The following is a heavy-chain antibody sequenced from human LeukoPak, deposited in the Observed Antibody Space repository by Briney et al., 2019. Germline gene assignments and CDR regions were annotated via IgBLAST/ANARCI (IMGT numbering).Heavy chain of an antibody. CDR1: GYTLTELS. V-gene: IGHV1-24*01. D-gene: IGHD3-22*01. CDR3: ATDSSGYYYNYFDY. CDR2: FDPEDGET. J-gene: IGHJ4*02. Sequence: GASVKVSCKVSGYTLTELSMHWVRQAPGKGLEWMGGFDPEDGETIYAQKFQGRVTMTEDTSTDTAYMELSSLRSEDTAMYYCATDSSGYYYNYFDYWGQGTLVTVSS.